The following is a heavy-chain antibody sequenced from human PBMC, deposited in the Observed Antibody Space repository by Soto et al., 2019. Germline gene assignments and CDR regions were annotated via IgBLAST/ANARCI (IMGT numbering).Heavy chain of an antibody. CDR3: ARGLITFGGVMRVYYDHYFDY. D-gene: IGHD3-16*01. CDR1: GYTFTSYG. V-gene: IGHV1-18*04. CDR2: ISAYNGNT. J-gene: IGHJ4*02. Sequence: QVQLVQSGAEVKKPGASVKVSCKASGYTFTSYGISWVRQAPGQGLEWMGWISAYNGNTNYAQKLQGRVTMTTDTSTSTAYMELRSLRSDDTAVYYCARGLITFGGVMRVYYDHYFDYWGQGTLVTVSS.